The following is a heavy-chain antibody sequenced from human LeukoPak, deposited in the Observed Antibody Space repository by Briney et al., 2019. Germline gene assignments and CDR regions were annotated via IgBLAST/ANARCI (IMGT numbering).Heavy chain of an antibody. D-gene: IGHD2-2*01. CDR2: LNPNSGGT. CDR3: ARSIYCSSTSCLAIDY. CDR1: GYTFSAYY. J-gene: IGHJ4*02. V-gene: IGHV1-2*02. Sequence: ASVKVSCKASGYTFSAYYIHWVRQAPGQGLEWVGWLNPNSGGTKYAQKFQGRVTMTRDTSISTAYMELSRLRSDDTAVYYCARSIYCSSTSCLAIDYWGQGTLVTVSS.